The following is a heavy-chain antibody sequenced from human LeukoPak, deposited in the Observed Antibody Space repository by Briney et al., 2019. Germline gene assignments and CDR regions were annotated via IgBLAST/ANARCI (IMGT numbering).Heavy chain of an antibody. CDR3: ARAPYYDYVWGSYRPYYFDY. Sequence: SETLSLTCAVYGGSFSGYYWSWIRQHPGKGLEWIGYIYYSGSTYYNPSLKSRVTISVDTSKNQFSLKLSSVTAADTAVYYCARAPYYDYVWGSYRPYYFDYWGQGTLVTVSS. J-gene: IGHJ4*02. CDR2: IYYSGST. V-gene: IGHV4-31*11. D-gene: IGHD3-16*02. CDR1: GGSFSGYY.